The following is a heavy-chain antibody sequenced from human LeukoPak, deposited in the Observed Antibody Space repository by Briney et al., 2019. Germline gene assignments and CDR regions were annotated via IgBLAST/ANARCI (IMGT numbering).Heavy chain of an antibody. V-gene: IGHV5-51*01. J-gene: IGHJ4*02. Sequence: GESLKISCKGSGYSFTSYWIGWVRQMPGKGLEWMGIIYPGDSDTRYSPSFQGQVTISADKSISTAYLQWSSLKASDTAMYYCARLSEMTNPPSLPPPYYDYWGQGTLVTVSS. CDR2: IYPGDSDT. CDR1: GYSFTSYW. D-gene: IGHD2-8*01. CDR3: ARLSEMTNPPSLPPPYYDY.